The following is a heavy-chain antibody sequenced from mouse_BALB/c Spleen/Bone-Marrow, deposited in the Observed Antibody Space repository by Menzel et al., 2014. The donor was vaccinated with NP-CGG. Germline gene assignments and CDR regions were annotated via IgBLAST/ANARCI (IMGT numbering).Heavy chain of an antibody. CDR1: GYTFTSYV. V-gene: IGHV1-14*01. J-gene: IGHJ2*01. D-gene: IGHD3-2*01. Sequence: EVKLMESGPELVKPGASVKMSCKASGYTFTSYVMHWVKQKPGQGLEWIGYINPYNDGTKYNEKFKGKATLTSDKSSSTAYMELSSLTSEVSAVYYCARPRQLGLPYYYDYWGQGTTLTVAS. CDR3: ARPRQLGLPYYYDY. CDR2: INPYNDGT.